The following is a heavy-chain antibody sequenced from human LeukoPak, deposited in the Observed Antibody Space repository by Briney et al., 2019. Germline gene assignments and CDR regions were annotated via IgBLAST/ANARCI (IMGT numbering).Heavy chain of an antibody. V-gene: IGHV4-61*01. CDR1: GGSVSSGSYY. Sequence: SETLSLTCTVSGGSVSSGSYYWRWLRQPPGKGLEWVGYIYYSGSTNYNPSLKSRVTISVDTSKNQFSLKLSSVTAADTAVYYCARDQHGDYEGGFDYWGQGTLVTVSS. J-gene: IGHJ4*02. D-gene: IGHD4-17*01. CDR2: IYYSGST. CDR3: ARDQHGDYEGGFDY.